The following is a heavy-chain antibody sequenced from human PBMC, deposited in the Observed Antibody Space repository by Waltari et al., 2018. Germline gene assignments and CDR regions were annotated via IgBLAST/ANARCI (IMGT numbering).Heavy chain of an antibody. J-gene: IGHJ4*02. Sequence: QVQLVQSGAEVKKPGASVKVSCRASGYTFTRYYMQWVRQAPGQGLQWRGEINPSGGSKSYAQKFQGRVTMTRDTSTSTVYMELSYLRTEDTAVYYCARVELGASTYLDYWGQGTLVTVSS. CDR3: ARVELGASTYLDY. CDR1: GYTFTRYY. V-gene: IGHV1-46*01. D-gene: IGHD1-26*01. CDR2: INPSGGSK.